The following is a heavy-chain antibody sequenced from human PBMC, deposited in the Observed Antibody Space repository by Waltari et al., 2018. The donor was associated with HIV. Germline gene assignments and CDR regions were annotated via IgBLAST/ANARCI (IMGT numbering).Heavy chain of an antibody. CDR3: ARVFCSGGSCYGDGRYGMDV. V-gene: IGHV4-61*02. D-gene: IGHD2-15*01. J-gene: IGHJ6*02. Sequence: QVQLQESGPGLVKPLQTLSLTCTVSGGPISSGSYYWNWIRQPAGKGLEWIGRIYPSGSTIYHPSLKSRVTISVDTSKNQFSLKLSSVTAADTAVYYCARVFCSGGSCYGDGRYGMDVWGQGTTVTVSS. CDR2: IYPSGST. CDR1: GGPISSGSYY.